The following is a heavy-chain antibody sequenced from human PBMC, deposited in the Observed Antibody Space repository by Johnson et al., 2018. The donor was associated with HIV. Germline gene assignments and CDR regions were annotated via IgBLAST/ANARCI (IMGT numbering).Heavy chain of an antibody. CDR1: GFTFDDYG. CDR3: ARAIGDGYPGMKAFDI. CDR2: INWNGGST. D-gene: IGHD5-24*01. J-gene: IGHJ3*02. V-gene: IGHV3-20*04. Sequence: EVQLVESGGGVVRPGGSLRLSCAASGFTFDDYGMSWVRQAPGKGLEWVSGINWNGGSTGYADSVKGRFTISRDNAKNSLYLQMNSLRAGDTAVYYCARAIGDGYPGMKAFDIWGQGTMVTVSS.